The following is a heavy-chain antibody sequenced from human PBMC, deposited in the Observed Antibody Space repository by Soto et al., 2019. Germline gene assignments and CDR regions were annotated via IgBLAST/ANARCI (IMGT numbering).Heavy chain of an antibody. D-gene: IGHD1-1*01. J-gene: IGHJ4*02. V-gene: IGHV3-30*04. CDR3: ARELERVFDY. CDR2: IGYDGRNK. CDR1: GLTFSSYA. Sequence: QVQLVESGGGVVQPGRSLRLSCAASGLTFSSYAMHWVRQAPGKGLEWVAVIGYDGRNKYYAYSVKGRFTISRDNSKNTQYLQMNSRRIEDTAVYYCARELERVFDYWGQGTLVTVSS.